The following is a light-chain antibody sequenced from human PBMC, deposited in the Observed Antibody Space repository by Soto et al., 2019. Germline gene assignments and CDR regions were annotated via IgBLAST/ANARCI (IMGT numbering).Light chain of an antibody. CDR2: DAS. CDR3: LQYDNYSEA. Sequence: DIHMTQSPSTLSPSVGDRVTITCRASRSISDWLAWYQQKPGKAPKLLIFDASSLKSGVPSRFSGSGSGTEFTLTISSLQPDDVATYYCLQYDNYSEAFGQGTKVDNK. CDR1: RSISDW. V-gene: IGKV1-5*01. J-gene: IGKJ1*01.